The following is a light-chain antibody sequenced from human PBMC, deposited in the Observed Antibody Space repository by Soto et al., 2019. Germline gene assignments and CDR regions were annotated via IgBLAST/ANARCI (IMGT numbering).Light chain of an antibody. Sequence: EIVLTQSPGTLSLSPGERATLSCRASQSVSSSALAWYQQKPGQAPRLLISGAFNRATGIPDRFSGSGSGTDFALTISRLEPEDFAVYYCQQYGSSPRTFGQGTKVELK. CDR1: QSVSSSA. CDR2: GAF. V-gene: IGKV3-20*01. CDR3: QQYGSSPRT. J-gene: IGKJ1*01.